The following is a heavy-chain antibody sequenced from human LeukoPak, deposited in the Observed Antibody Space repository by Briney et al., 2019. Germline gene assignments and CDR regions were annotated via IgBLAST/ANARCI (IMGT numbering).Heavy chain of an antibody. Sequence: GGSLRLSCAASGFTFSSYTMHWVRQAPGKGLVWVSHINNDASRTTYADSVRGRFTISRDNAKNTVSLQMNSLRADDTAVYYCASDGAYAMAVWGQGTTVTVSS. V-gene: IGHV3-74*01. CDR3: ASDGAYAMAV. J-gene: IGHJ6*02. D-gene: IGHD1-26*01. CDR1: GFTFSSYT. CDR2: INNDASRT.